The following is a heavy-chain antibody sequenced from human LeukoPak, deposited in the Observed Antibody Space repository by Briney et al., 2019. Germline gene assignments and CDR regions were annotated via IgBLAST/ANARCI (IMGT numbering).Heavy chain of an antibody. J-gene: IGHJ5*02. D-gene: IGHD3-10*01. CDR3: ARGRRFTMARGWFDP. V-gene: IGHV4-39*07. CDR1: GGSISSSSYY. Sequence: SETLSLTCTVSGGSISSSSYYWGWIRQPPGKGLEWIGSIYYSGSTYYNPSLKSRVTISVDTSKNQFSLKLSSVTAADTAVYYCARGRRFTMARGWFDPWGQGTLVTVSS. CDR2: IYYSGST.